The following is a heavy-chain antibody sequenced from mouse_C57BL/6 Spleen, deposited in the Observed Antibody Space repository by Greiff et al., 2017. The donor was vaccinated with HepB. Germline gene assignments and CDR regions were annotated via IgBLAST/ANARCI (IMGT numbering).Heavy chain of an antibody. CDR3: ARWDYYGSSYPYAMDY. D-gene: IGHD1-1*01. J-gene: IGHJ4*01. CDR2: IYPGDGDT. CDR1: GYAFSSSW. Sequence: VQRVESGPELVKPGASVKISCKASGYAFSSSWMNWVKQRPGKGLEWIGRIYPGDGDTNYNGKFKGKATLTADKSSSTAYMQLSSLTSEDSAVYFCARWDYYGSSYPYAMDYWGQGTSVTVSS. V-gene: IGHV1-82*01.